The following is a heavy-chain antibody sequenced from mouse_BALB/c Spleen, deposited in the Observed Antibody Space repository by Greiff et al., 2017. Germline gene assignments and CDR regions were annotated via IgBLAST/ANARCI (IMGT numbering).Heavy chain of an antibody. CDR3: ARYPTGYYAMDY. J-gene: IGHJ4*01. Sequence: EVMLVESGGGLVQPGGSRKLSCAASGFTFSSFGMHWVRQAPEKGLEWVAYISSGSSTIYYADTVKGRFTISRDNPKNTLFLQMTSLRSEDTAMYYCARYPTGYYAMDYWGQGTSVTVSS. CDR2: ISSGSSTI. D-gene: IGHD4-1*02. CDR1: GFTFSSFG. V-gene: IGHV5-17*02.